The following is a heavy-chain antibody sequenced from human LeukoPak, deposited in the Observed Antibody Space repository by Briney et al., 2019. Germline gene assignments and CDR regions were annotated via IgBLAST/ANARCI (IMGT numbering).Heavy chain of an antibody. CDR3: AKTPTNWYTLDY. V-gene: IGHV3-30*18. D-gene: IGHD2-2*02. Sequence: GGSLRLSCAASGFTFSGYAMHWVRQAPGKGLEWVAVILHDGSKKYYVDSVKGRFTISRDNSINMLFLQLDSLRPEDSAVYYCAKTPTNWYTLDYWGQGTLVTVSS. CDR2: ILHDGSKK. CDR1: GFTFSGYA. J-gene: IGHJ4*02.